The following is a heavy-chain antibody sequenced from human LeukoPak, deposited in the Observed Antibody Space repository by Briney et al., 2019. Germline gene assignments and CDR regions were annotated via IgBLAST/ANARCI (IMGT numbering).Heavy chain of an antibody. CDR3: ARSYGSGSVFDY. J-gene: IGHJ4*02. D-gene: IGHD3-10*01. CDR2: INHSGST. CDR1: GGSFSGYY. Sequence: SETLSLTCAVYGGSFSGYYWSWIRQPPGKGLEWIGEINHSGSTNYNPSPKSRVTISVDTSKNQFSLKLSSVTAADTAVYYCARSYGSGSVFDYWGQGTLVTVSS. V-gene: IGHV4-34*01.